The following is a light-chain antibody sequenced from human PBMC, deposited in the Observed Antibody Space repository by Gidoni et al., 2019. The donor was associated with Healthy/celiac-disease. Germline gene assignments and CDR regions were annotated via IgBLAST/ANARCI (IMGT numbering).Light chain of an antibody. Sequence: SYVLTQPPSVSVAPGKTARITCGGNNIGSKSVHWYQQKPGQAPVLVIYYDSDRPSGIPERFSGSNSGNTATLTISRVEAGDEADYYCQVWDSSSDHPHVVFGGGTKLTV. CDR3: QVWDSSSDHPHVV. CDR1: NIGSKS. J-gene: IGLJ2*01. V-gene: IGLV3-21*04. CDR2: YDS.